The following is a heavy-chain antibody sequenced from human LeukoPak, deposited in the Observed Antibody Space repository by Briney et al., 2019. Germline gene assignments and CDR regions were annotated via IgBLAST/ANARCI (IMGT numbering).Heavy chain of an antibody. J-gene: IGHJ3*02. V-gene: IGHV4-34*01. D-gene: IGHD1-26*01. CDR3: AREGMEWELLLRAFDI. CDR1: GGSFSGYY. Sequence: SETLSLTCAVYGGSFSGYYWSWIRQPTGNGLEWIGEINLSGSTNYNPSLKSRVTISVDTSKNQFSLKLSSVTAADTAVYYCAREGMEWELLLRAFDIWGQGTMVTVSS. CDR2: INLSGST.